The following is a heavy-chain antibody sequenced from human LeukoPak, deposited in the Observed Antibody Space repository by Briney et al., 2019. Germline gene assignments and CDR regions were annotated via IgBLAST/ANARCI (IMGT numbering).Heavy chain of an antibody. Sequence: PGGSLRLSCAASGFTFSSYAMSWLRQAPGQGLDWVSTISGSGGSTYYADSVKGRFTISRDNSKNTLYLQMNSLGAEDTAVYYCATIAGPGPDDAFDIWGQGTMVTVSS. CDR2: ISGSGGST. CDR3: ATIAGPGPDDAFDI. CDR1: GFTFSSYA. V-gene: IGHV3-23*01. J-gene: IGHJ3*02.